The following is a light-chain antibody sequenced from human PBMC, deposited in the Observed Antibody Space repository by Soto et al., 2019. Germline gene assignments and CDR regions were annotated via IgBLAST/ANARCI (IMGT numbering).Light chain of an antibody. CDR1: QGISSY. CDR2: AAS. CDR3: QQVYVYPLT. V-gene: IGKV1-9*01. Sequence: IHLTQSPSSLSASVGHRVTITCRASQGISSYLGWYQQKPGKAPNLLIYAASTLQSGVPSRFSGGGSATDFTLTISLLQAEYFANYYCQQVYVYPLTFGGGTKVDIK. J-gene: IGKJ4*01.